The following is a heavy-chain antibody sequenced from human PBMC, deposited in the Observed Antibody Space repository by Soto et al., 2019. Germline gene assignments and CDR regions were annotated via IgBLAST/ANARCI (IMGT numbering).Heavy chain of an antibody. CDR2: ISGSGGST. CDR3: AKDSHLLPWWEPSSHVDY. Sequence: EVQLLESGGGLVQPGGSLRLSCAASGFTFSSYAMSWVRQAPGKGLEWVSAISGSGGSTYYADSVKGRFTISRDSSKNTLYLQMNSLRAEDTAVYYWAKDSHLLPWWEPSSHVDYWGQGTLGTVSS. J-gene: IGHJ4*02. V-gene: IGHV3-23*01. D-gene: IGHD1-26*01. CDR1: GFTFSSYA.